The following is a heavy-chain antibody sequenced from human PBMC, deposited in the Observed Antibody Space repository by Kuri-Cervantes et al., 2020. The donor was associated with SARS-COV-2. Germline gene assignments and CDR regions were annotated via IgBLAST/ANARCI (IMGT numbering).Heavy chain of an antibody. CDR2: FDPEDGET. D-gene: IGHD3-16*02. Sequence: ASVKVSCKVPGYTLTELSMHWVRQAPGKGLEWMGGFDPEDGETIYAQKFQGRVTMTEDTSTDTAYMELSSLRSEDTAVYYCATDYRGGAILWTGFDIWGQGTMVTVSS. J-gene: IGHJ3*02. V-gene: IGHV1-24*01. CDR3: ATDYRGGAILWTGFDI. CDR1: GYTLTELS.